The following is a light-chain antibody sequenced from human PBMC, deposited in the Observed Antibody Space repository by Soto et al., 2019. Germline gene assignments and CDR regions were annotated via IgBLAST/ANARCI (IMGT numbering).Light chain of an antibody. CDR1: SNDVGGYNY. V-gene: IGLV2-11*01. CDR3: CSYACSYTFMV. J-gene: IGLJ1*01. Sequence: QSALTQPRSVYGSPGQSVTISCTGTSNDVGGYNYVSWYQHHPAKAPKLIIYDVTKRPSGVPDRFSGSKSGNTASLTISGLQAEYEADYYCCSYACSYTFMVFVTGTKLTVL. CDR2: DVT.